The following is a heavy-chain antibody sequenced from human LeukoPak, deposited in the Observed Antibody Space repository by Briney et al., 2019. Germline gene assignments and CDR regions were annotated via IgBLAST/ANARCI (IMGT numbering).Heavy chain of an antibody. CDR2: IKQDGSEK. CDR3: AKDNPVLEY. J-gene: IGHJ4*02. V-gene: IGHV3-7*04. Sequence: GGSLRLSCAASGFTFSSYWMRWVRQAPGKGLEWVANIKQDGSEKYYVDSVKGRFTISRDTSKNTLFLQMNSLRVEDTAIYYCAKDNPVLEYWGQGTLVTVSS. CDR1: GFTFSSYW.